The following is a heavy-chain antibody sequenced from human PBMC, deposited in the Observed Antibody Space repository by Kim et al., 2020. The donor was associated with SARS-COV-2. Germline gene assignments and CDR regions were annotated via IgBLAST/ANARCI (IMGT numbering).Heavy chain of an antibody. Sequence: SETLSLTCTVSGGSISSSSYYWDWIRQPPGKGLEWIGSIYYSGSTYYNPSLKSRVTISVDTSKNQFSLKLSSVTAAATAVYYCARGYYDSRDAFDIWGQG. CDR3: ARGYYDSRDAFDI. D-gene: IGHD3-22*01. CDR1: GGSISSSSYY. CDR2: IYYSGST. V-gene: IGHV4-39*07. J-gene: IGHJ3*02.